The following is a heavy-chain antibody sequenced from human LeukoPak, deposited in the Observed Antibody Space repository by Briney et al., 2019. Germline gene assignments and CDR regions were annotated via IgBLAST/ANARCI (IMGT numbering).Heavy chain of an antibody. CDR3: ATVAETMVRVLYYFDY. V-gene: IGHV3-11*01. CDR2: ISSSGSTI. Sequence: GGSLRLSCAASGFTFSDYYMSWIRQAPGKGLEWVSYISSSGSTIYYADSVKGRFTISRDNAKNSLYLQMNSLRAEDTAVYYCATVAETMVRVLYYFDYWGQGTLVTVSS. D-gene: IGHD3-10*01. CDR1: GFTFSDYY. J-gene: IGHJ4*02.